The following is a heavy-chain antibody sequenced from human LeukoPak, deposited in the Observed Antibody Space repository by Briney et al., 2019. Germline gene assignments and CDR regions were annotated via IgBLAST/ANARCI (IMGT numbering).Heavy chain of an antibody. D-gene: IGHD5-18*01. CDR1: GGSFSGYY. CDR2: INHSGST. J-gene: IGHJ4*02. Sequence: PSEALSLTCAVYGGSFSGYYWSWIRQPPGKGLEWIGEINHSGSTNYNPSLKSRVTISVDTSKNQFSLKLSSVTAADTAVYYCARDPIQLWLPFDYWGQGTLVTVSS. V-gene: IGHV4-34*01. CDR3: ARDPIQLWLPFDY.